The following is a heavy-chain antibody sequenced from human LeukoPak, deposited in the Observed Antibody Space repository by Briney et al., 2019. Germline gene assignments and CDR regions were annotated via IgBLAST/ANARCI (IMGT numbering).Heavy chain of an antibody. CDR2: IKQDGSEK. CDR1: GFTFSSYS. D-gene: IGHD2-2*01. V-gene: IGHV3-7*01. CDR3: ARVGTRVDI. J-gene: IGHJ3*02. Sequence: GGSLRLSCAASGFTFSSYSMNWVRQAPGKGLEWVANIKQDGSEKYYVDSVKGRFTISRDSAKNSLFLQINSLRAEDTAVYYCARVGTRVDIWGQGTMVTVSS.